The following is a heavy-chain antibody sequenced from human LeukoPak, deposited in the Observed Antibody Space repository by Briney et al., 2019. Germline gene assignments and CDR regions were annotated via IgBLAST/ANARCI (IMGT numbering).Heavy chain of an antibody. Sequence: SVKLSCKASGYTFTSYGISWLRQATGQRLEWMGWSSAYNGNTNYAQKLQGRVTMTTDTSTSTAYMELRSLRSDDTAVYYCARDPHSDGGVPYVYFDYWGQGTLVTVSS. J-gene: IGHJ4*02. D-gene: IGHD3-16*01. CDR1: GYTFTSYG. CDR3: ARDPHSDGGVPYVYFDY. V-gene: IGHV1-18*01. CDR2: SSAYNGNT.